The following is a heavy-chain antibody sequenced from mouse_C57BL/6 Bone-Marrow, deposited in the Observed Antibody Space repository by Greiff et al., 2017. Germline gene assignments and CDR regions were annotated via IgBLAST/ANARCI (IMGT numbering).Heavy chain of an antibody. CDR1: GYTFTDYY. V-gene: IGHV1-26*01. CDR3: ARSRAAQVAAWFAY. Sequence: VQLQQSGPELVKPGASVKISCKASGYTFTDYYMNWVKQSHGKSLEWIGDINPNNGGTSYNQKFKGKATLTVDKSSSTAYMELRSLTSEDSAVYYCARSRAAQVAAWFAYWGQGTLVTVSA. J-gene: IGHJ3*01. D-gene: IGHD3-3*01. CDR2: INPNNGGT.